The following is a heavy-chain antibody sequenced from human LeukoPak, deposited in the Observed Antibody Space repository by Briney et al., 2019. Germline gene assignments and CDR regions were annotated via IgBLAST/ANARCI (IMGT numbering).Heavy chain of an antibody. CDR2: IIPILGIA. D-gene: IGHD3-22*01. CDR1: GGTFSSYA. CDR3: ATIYYDSSANDAFDI. V-gene: IGHV1-69*04. J-gene: IGHJ3*02. Sequence: VKVSCKASGGTFSSYAISWVRQAPGQGLEWMGRIIPILGIANYAQKFQGRVTMTEDTSTDTAYMELSSLRSEDTAVYYCATIYYDSSANDAFDIWGQGTMVTVSS.